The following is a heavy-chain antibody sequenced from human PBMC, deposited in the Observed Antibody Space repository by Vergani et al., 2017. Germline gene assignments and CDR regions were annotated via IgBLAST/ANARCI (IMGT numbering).Heavy chain of an antibody. D-gene: IGHD3-10*01. CDR1: GFPFSDYY. CDR2: ISSRSSYT. J-gene: IGHJ4*02. Sequence: QVQLVESGGGLVKPGGSLRLSCAASGFPFSDYYMSWIRQAPGKGLEWVSYISSRSSYTNYADSVKGRFTISRDNAKNSLYLQMNSLRAEDTAVYYCARDQLWFGELPAASDYWGQGTLVTVSS. V-gene: IGHV3-11*05. CDR3: ARDQLWFGELPAASDY.